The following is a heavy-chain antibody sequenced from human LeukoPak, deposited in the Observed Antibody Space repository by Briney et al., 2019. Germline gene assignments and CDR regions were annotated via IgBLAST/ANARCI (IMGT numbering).Heavy chain of an antibody. D-gene: IGHD4-23*01. J-gene: IGHJ4*02. CDR3: ARGGPDDYGRNGPFDY. CDR2: ISAHKGYT. Sequence: ASVKVSCKASGYTFTSYDITWVRQAPGQGLEWMGWISAHKGYTKYSQRFQGRVVLTGDTSTTTAYMELRSLRSDDTAVYYCARGGPDDYGRNGPFDYWGQGTLVTVSP. CDR1: GYTFTSYD. V-gene: IGHV1-18*01.